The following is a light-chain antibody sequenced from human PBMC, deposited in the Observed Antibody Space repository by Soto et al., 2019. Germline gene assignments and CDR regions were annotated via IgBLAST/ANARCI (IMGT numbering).Light chain of an antibody. CDR1: QSVSSSY. Sequence: EIVLTQSPGTLSLSPGERATLSCRASQSVSSSYLAWYQQKPGQAPRLLIYGASSRATGIPDRFSGSGSGTDFTLTISRLEPEDFAVYYCHQYGSSPWPFGQGTKVAIK. CDR3: HQYGSSPWP. V-gene: IGKV3-20*01. J-gene: IGKJ1*01. CDR2: GAS.